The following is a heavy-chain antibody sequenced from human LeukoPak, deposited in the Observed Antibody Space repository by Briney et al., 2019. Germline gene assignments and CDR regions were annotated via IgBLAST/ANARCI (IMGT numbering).Heavy chain of an antibody. CDR1: GYTFTNYY. V-gene: IGHV1-46*01. Sequence: ASVKVSCKASGYTFTNYYMHWVRQAPGQGLEWMGIANPSGGSTTYAQKFQGRVSMTRDTSTSTVYMELSSLRSEDTAVYYCARDPVGVRYNYYGMDVWGQGTTVTVSS. CDR2: ANPSGGST. D-gene: IGHD2-8*01. CDR3: ARDPVGVRYNYYGMDV. J-gene: IGHJ6*02.